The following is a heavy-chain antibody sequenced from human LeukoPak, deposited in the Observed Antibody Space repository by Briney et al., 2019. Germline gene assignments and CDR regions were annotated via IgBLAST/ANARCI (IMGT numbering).Heavy chain of an antibody. CDR1: GASISSGGYY. CDR2: IYYGGST. J-gene: IGHJ4*02. Sequence: PSETLSLTCTVSGASISSGGYYWSWIRQHPGKGLEWIGYIYYGGSTYYNPSLKSRITISVDTSKNQFSLELSSVTAADTAVYYCARADGGVRGYYFDYWGQGIMVTVSS. V-gene: IGHV4-31*03. D-gene: IGHD3-10*01. CDR3: ARADGGVRGYYFDY.